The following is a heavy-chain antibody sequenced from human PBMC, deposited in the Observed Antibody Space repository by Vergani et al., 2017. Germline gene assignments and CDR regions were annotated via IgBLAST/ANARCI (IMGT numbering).Heavy chain of an antibody. CDR3: ARVGGSGWHRPAYSWFGR. V-gene: IGHV4-38-2*01. Sequence: QVQLQESGPGLVKPSETLSLTCAVSGYSISSGYYWGWIRQPPGKGLEWIWSIYPSGSTYYNPSLKSRVTISVDTSKNQFSLKLSSVTAADTAVYYCARVGGSGWHRPAYSWFGRWGQGTLVTVAS. J-gene: IGHJ5*02. CDR2: IYPSGST. CDR1: GYSISSGYY. D-gene: IGHD6-25*01.